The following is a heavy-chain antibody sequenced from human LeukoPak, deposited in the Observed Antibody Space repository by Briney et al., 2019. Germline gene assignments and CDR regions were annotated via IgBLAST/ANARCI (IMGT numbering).Heavy chain of an antibody. CDR2: INYSEKP. J-gene: IGHJ6*03. CDR3: ARRGPYSSGWAPPNYYYYMDV. D-gene: IGHD6-19*01. CDR1: GYSIRSGYH. V-gene: IGHV4-38-2*02. Sequence: SETLSLTCSVSGYSIRSGYHWAWIRQPPGKGLEWIGSINYSEKPYYNPSLKSRVTISVDTSKNQFSLKLSSVTAADTAVYYCARRGPYSSGWAPPNYYYYMDVWGKGTTVTISS.